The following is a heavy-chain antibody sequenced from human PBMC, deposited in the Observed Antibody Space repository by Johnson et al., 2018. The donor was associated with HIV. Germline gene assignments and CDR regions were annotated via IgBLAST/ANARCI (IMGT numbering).Heavy chain of an antibody. D-gene: IGHD1-1*01. V-gene: IGHV3-30*17. CDR1: GITFSASA. Sequence: QVQLVESGGGVVQPGRSLRLSCAASGITFSASAMHWIRQAPGKGLQWVSFISYDGANKDYADTVKGRFTISRHYVKNTLYLQMNSLTTEDTAIYFCAIQFAGNNWSPVAFDIWGQGTMVTVSS. CDR3: AIQFAGNNWSPVAFDI. CDR2: ISYDGANK. J-gene: IGHJ3*02.